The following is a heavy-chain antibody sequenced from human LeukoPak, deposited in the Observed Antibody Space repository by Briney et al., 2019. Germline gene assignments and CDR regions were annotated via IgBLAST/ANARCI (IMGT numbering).Heavy chain of an antibody. V-gene: IGHV4-59*12. CDR2: IYYSGST. D-gene: IGHD3-9*01. Sequence: SETLSLTCTVSGGSISSYYWSWIRQPPGKGLEWIGYIYYSGSTNYNPSLKSRVTISVDTSKNQFSLKLSSVTAADTAVYYCARAPYDILTGYYSWFDPWGQGTLVTVSS. CDR1: GGSISSYY. CDR3: ARAPYDILTGYYSWFDP. J-gene: IGHJ5*02.